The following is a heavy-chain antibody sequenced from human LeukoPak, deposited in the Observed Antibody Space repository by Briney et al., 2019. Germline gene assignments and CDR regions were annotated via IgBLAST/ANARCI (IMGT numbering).Heavy chain of an antibody. CDR1: GFTFSSYA. D-gene: IGHD6-13*01. CDR3: ARDFFGRAAGTGNWFDP. CDR2: VYHDGST. Sequence: GSLRLSCAASGFTFSSYAMSWVRQAPGKGLEWIGSVYHDGSTYYNPSLKSRVIVSVDTSKNEISLSLSSVTATDTAVYYCARDFFGRAAGTGNWFDPWGQGTLVTVSS. V-gene: IGHV4-38-2*02. J-gene: IGHJ5*02.